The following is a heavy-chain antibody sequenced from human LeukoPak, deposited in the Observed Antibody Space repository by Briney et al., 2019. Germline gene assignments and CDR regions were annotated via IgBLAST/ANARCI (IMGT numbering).Heavy chain of an antibody. CDR1: GGSFSGYY. J-gene: IGHJ6*03. Sequence: SETLSLTCAVYGGSFSGYYWSWIRQPPGKGLEWIGEINHSGSTNYNPSLKSRVTISVDTSKNQFSLKLSSVTAADTAVYYCARGKKRDTYYYGSGSYPARNYYYYMDVWGKGTTVTVSS. CDR2: INHSGST. V-gene: IGHV4-34*01. D-gene: IGHD3-10*01. CDR3: ARGKKRDTYYYGSGSYPARNYYYYMDV.